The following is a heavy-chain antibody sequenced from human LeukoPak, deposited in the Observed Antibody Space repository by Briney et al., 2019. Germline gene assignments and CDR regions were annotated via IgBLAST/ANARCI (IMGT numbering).Heavy chain of an antibody. D-gene: IGHD4-17*01. Sequence: GGSLRLSCAASGFTFSSYSMNWVRQAPGEGLEWVSYISSSSSTIYYADSVKGRFTISRDNAKNSLYLQMNSLRAEDTAVYYCARAEYGDYGDYWGQGTLVTVSS. CDR3: ARAEYGDYGDY. J-gene: IGHJ4*02. V-gene: IGHV3-48*01. CDR1: GFTFSSYS. CDR2: ISSSSSTI.